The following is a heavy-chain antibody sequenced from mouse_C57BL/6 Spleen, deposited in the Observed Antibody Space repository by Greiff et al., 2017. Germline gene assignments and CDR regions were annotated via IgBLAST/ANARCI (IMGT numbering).Heavy chain of an antibody. CDR1: GYSITSGYD. D-gene: IGHD1-1*01. V-gene: IGHV3-1*01. CDR2: ISYSGST. J-gene: IGHJ1*03. Sequence: EVQLQQSGPGMVKPSQSLSLTCTVTGYSITSGYDWHWIRHFPGNKLEWMGYISYSGSTNYNPSLKSRISITHDTSKNHFFLKLNSVTTEDTATYYCARERCGSRYFDVWGTGTTVTVSS. CDR3: ARERCGSRYFDV.